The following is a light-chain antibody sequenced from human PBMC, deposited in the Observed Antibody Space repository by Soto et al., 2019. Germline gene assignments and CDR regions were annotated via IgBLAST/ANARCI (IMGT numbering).Light chain of an antibody. Sequence: EVVLTQSPATLSVAPGERATLSCRASQNIFNKLAWYQYKPGQPPRLLIYAASNRAAGIPDRFSGTGSGTEFTVTISGLQSEDSAIYYCQQYDNWPLYTFGQGTTLEIK. J-gene: IGKJ2*01. CDR2: AAS. V-gene: IGKV3-15*01. CDR1: QNIFNK. CDR3: QQYDNWPLYT.